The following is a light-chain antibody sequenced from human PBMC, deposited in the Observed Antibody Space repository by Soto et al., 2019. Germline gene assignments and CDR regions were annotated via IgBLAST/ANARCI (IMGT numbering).Light chain of an antibody. CDR1: SSNIGAGYD. J-gene: IGLJ3*02. Sequence: QSVLTQPPSLSGAPGQRVTISCTGSSSNIGAGYDVHWYQQLPGTAPKLLIYGHNNRPSGVPDRFSGSKSGTSASLAITGLQAEDEADYYCQSYDISLSGARVFGGGTKLTVL. CDR2: GHN. CDR3: QSYDISLSGARV. V-gene: IGLV1-40*01.